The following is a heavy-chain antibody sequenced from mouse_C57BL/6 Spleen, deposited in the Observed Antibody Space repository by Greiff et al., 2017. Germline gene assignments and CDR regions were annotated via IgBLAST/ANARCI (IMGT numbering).Heavy chain of an antibody. CDR3: ARSGSSSYYYAMDY. J-gene: IGHJ4*01. CDR2: IHPNSGST. CDR1: GYTFTSYW. D-gene: IGHD1-1*01. V-gene: IGHV1-64*01. Sequence: QVQLQQPGAELVKPGASVKLSCKASGYTFTSYWMHWVKQRPGQGLEWIGMIHPNSGSTNYNEKFKSKATLTVDKSSSTAYMQLSSLTSEDSAVYDCARSGSSSYYYAMDYGGQGTSVTVSS.